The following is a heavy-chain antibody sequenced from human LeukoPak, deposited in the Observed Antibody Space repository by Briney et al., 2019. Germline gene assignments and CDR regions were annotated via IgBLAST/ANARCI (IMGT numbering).Heavy chain of an antibody. V-gene: IGHV4-34*01. D-gene: IGHD6-13*01. Sequence: SETLSLTCAVYGGSFSGYYWSWIRQPPGNGLEWIGEINHSGSTNYNPSLKSRVTISVDTSKNQFSLKLSSVTAADTAVYYCARTSGYSSSWYSEAWFDPWGQGTLVTVSS. CDR3: ARTSGYSSSWYSEAWFDP. CDR2: INHSGST. CDR1: GGSFSGYY. J-gene: IGHJ5*02.